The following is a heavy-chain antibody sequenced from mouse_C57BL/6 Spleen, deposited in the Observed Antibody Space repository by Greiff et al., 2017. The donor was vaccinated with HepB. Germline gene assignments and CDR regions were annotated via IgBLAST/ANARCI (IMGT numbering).Heavy chain of an antibody. D-gene: IGHD3-1*01. Sequence: EVQLQQSGPELVKPGASVKISCKASGYSFTGYYMNWVKQSPEKSLEWIGEINPSTGGTTYNQKFKAKATLTVDKSSSTAYMQLKSLTSEDSAVYYCAAEGLYYYAMDYWGQGTSVTVSS. J-gene: IGHJ4*01. V-gene: IGHV1-42*01. CDR3: AAEGLYYYAMDY. CDR1: GYSFTGYY. CDR2: INPSTGGT.